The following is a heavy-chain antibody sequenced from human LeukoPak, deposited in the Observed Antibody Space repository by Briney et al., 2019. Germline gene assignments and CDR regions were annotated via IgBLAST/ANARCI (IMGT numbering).Heavy chain of an antibody. Sequence: GGSLRLSCAASGFTFTNYWMSWVRQAPGKGLEWVANIKQDGSEIYYVDSVKGRFTISRDNAKNSLYVQMNSLRAEDTAVYYCARHNRSDRRRTPFDYWGQGTLVTVSS. CDR2: IKQDGSEI. V-gene: IGHV3-7*03. D-gene: IGHD1-1*01. CDR1: GFTFTNYW. CDR3: ARHNRSDRRRTPFDY. J-gene: IGHJ4*02.